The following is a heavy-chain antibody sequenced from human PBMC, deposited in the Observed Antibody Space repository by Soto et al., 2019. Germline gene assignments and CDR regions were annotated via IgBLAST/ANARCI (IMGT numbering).Heavy chain of an antibody. CDR1: GFTFSDHY. Sequence: PGGSLRLSCAASGFTFSDHYIDWVRQGPGKGLEWVSSISDSGGSTYYADSVKGRFTISRDNSKNTLFLQMNSLRAEDTAVYYCAKGARYFDWLTMDYWGRGTLVTVSS. J-gene: IGHJ4*02. CDR2: ISDSGGST. V-gene: IGHV3-23*01. D-gene: IGHD3-9*01. CDR3: AKGARYFDWLTMDY.